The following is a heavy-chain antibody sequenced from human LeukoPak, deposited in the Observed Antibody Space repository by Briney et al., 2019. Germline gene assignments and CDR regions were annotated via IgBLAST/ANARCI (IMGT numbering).Heavy chain of an antibody. CDR1: GFTFSSYW. CDR3: ARGPRASSSWLNFDY. D-gene: IGHD6-13*01. V-gene: IGHV3-74*01. J-gene: IGHJ4*02. Sequence: LSGGSLRLSCAASGFTFSSYWMHWVRQAPGKGLVWVSRINSDGSSTRYADSVKGRFTISRDNAKNTLYLQMNSLRAEDTAVYYCARGPRASSSWLNFDYWGQGTLVTVSS. CDR2: INSDGSST.